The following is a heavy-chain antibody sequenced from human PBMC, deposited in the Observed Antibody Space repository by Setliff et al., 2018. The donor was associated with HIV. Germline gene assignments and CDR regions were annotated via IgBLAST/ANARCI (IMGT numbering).Heavy chain of an antibody. V-gene: IGHV3-66*02. CDR1: GLTFNRYW. J-gene: IGHJ4*02. D-gene: IGHD3-3*01. Sequence: GGSLRLSCVVSGLTFNRYWMSWVRQVPGKGLEWVSTIYSGVSTYHADSVKGRFTLSRDTSKNTLFLQMNSLRPEDAAVYYCARVRLYNTALDYWGQGTLVTVSS. CDR2: IYSGVST. CDR3: ARVRLYNTALDY.